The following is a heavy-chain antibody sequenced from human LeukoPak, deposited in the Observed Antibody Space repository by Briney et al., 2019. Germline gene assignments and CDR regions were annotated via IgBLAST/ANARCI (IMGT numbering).Heavy chain of an antibody. CDR1: GFTSSSYG. D-gene: IGHD6-13*01. V-gene: IGHV3-30*18. Sequence: GGSLRLSCAASGFTSSSYGMHWVRQAPVKGLEWVAVISYDGSNKYYADSVKGRFTISRDNSKNTLYLQMNSLRAEDTAVYYCAKAREPYSSSWYYFDYWGQGTLVTVSS. J-gene: IGHJ4*02. CDR2: ISYDGSNK. CDR3: AKAREPYSSSWYYFDY.